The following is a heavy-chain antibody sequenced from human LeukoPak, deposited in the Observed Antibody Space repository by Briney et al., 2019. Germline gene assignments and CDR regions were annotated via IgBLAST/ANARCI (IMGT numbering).Heavy chain of an antibody. CDR3: ALDQQQLAPSIDI. J-gene: IGHJ3*02. V-gene: IGHV4-34*01. Sequence: SETLSLTCAVYGGSFSGYYWSWIRQPPGKGLEWIGEINHSGSTNYNPSLKSRVTISVDTSKNQISLKLSSVTAADTAVYYCALDQQQLAPSIDIWGQGTMVTVSS. CDR1: GGSFSGYY. CDR2: INHSGST. D-gene: IGHD6-13*01.